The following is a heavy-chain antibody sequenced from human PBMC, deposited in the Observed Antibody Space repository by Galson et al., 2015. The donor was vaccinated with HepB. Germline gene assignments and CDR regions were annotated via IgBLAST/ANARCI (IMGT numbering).Heavy chain of an antibody. V-gene: IGHV3-30*18. CDR2: ISYDGSSK. J-gene: IGHJ4*02. CDR3: AKVRRANIQLWKNNNFDF. Sequence: SLRLSCAASGFIFRSYGMHWVRQAPGKGLEWVAVISYDGSSKYYADSVKGRFTISRDNSRRTLYLQMNSLRAEDTAVYYCAKVRRANIQLWKNNNFDFWGQGTLVTVSS. D-gene: IGHD5-18*01. CDR1: GFIFRSYG.